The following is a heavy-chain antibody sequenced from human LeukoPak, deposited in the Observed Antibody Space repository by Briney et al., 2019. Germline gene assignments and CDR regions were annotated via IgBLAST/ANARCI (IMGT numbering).Heavy chain of an antibody. CDR1: GFTFSDYY. V-gene: IGHV3-15*01. J-gene: IGHJ4*02. CDR3: TTSNYFYDSNAWY. D-gene: IGHD3-22*01. CDR2: VKSKTDGGTT. Sequence: PGGSLRLSCAASGFTFSDYYMSWIRQAPGKGLEWVGRVKSKTDGGTTGYAAPVEGRFIISRDDSRSTVYLQINSLKIEDTAVYYCTTSNYFYDSNAWYWGQGALVTVSS.